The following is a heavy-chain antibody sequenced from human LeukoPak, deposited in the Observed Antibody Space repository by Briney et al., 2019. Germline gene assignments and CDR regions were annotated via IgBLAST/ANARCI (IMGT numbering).Heavy chain of an antibody. CDR2: VNPNSGNT. D-gene: IGHD2-2*02. J-gene: IGHJ4*02. V-gene: IGHV1-8*01. Sequence: ASVKVSCKASGCDFSSFDVNWVRQAPGQGLEWMGWVNPNSGNTGYAQKFQGRVTMTRNTSINTAYMELSNLGSKDTAVYYCARGTPYRSSASCYNFWGQGSLVTVSS. CDR1: GCDFSSFD. CDR3: ARGTPYRSSASCYNF.